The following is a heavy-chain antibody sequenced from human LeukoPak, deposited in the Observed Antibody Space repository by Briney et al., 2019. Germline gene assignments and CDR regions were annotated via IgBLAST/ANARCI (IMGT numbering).Heavy chain of an antibody. V-gene: IGHV4-59*01. CDR1: GGSISSYY. CDR2: IYYSGRT. D-gene: IGHD1-26*01. CDR3: AREAIGVGATAFDY. J-gene: IGHJ4*02. Sequence: PSETLSLTCTVSGGSISSYYWSWLRPPPGKGLEWIGYIYYSGRTNYNPSLKSRVTISVDTSKNQFSLKLSSVTAADTAVYYCAREAIGVGATAFDYWGQGTLVTVSS.